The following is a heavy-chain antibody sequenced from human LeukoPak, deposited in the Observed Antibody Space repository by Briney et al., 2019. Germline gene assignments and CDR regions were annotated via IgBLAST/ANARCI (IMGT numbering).Heavy chain of an antibody. D-gene: IGHD5-18*01. J-gene: IGHJ4*02. CDR2: ISYDGSNK. V-gene: IGHV3-30-3*01. CDR3: ARGRGIQLWLVPTDY. CDR1: GFTFSSYA. Sequence: HSGGSLRLSCAASGFTFSSYAMHWVRQAPGRGLEWVAVISYDGSNKYYADSVKGRFTISGDNSKNTLYLQMNSLRAEDTAVYYCARGRGIQLWLVPTDYWGQGTLVTVSS.